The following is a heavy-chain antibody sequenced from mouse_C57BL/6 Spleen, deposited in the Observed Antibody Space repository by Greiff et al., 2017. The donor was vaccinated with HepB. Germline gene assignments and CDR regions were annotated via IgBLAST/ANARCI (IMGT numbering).Heavy chain of an antibody. Sequence: VKLQQPGAELVKPGASVKLSCKASGYTFTSYWMHWVKQRPGQGLEWIGMIHPNSGSTNYNEKFKSKATLTVDKPSSTAYMQLSSLTSEDSAVYYCAREGHYFDYWGQGTTLTVSS. V-gene: IGHV1-64*01. CDR2: IHPNSGST. D-gene: IGHD3-3*01. CDR3: AREGHYFDY. J-gene: IGHJ2*01. CDR1: GYTFTSYW.